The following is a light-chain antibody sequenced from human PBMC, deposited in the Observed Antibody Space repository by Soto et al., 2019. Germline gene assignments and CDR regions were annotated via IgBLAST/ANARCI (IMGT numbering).Light chain of an antibody. CDR1: QSISSW. Sequence: DIQMTQSPSTLSASVGDRVTVTCRASQSISSWLAWYQQKPGRAPKLLIYKTSNLESGVPLRFSGSGYGTEFTLTISSLQPDDFATYYCQQYNSYSGYTFGQGTKLEIK. CDR3: QQYNSYSGYT. V-gene: IGKV1-5*03. CDR2: KTS. J-gene: IGKJ2*01.